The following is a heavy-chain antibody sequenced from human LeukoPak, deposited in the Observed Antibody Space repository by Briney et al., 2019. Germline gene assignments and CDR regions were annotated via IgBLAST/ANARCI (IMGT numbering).Heavy chain of an antibody. CDR3: AKDAQRGFDYSNSLEY. D-gene: IGHD4-11*01. Sequence: HPGRSLRPSCAASGFTFSHYGMRSVRQAPGKGLEWVAVIWNDGSNEYYADSVKGRFTISRDNFKNTVSLQMNSLRAEDTAVYYCAKDAQRGFDYSNSLEYWGQGTLVTVSS. J-gene: IGHJ4*02. CDR1: GFTFSHYG. V-gene: IGHV3-33*06. CDR2: IWNDGSNE.